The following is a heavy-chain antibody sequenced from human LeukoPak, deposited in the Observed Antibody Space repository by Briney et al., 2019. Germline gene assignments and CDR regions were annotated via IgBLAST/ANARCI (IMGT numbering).Heavy chain of an antibody. CDR1: GFTVSSNY. Sequence: GGSLRLSCAVSGFTVSSNYMSWVRQAPGKGLEWVSVIYSGGSTYYADSVKGRFTISRDNSKNTLYLQMNSLRAEDTAVYYCARVAYSSSPWSSDYWGQGTLVTVSS. CDR2: IYSGGST. CDR3: ARVAYSSSPWSSDY. V-gene: IGHV3-53*01. J-gene: IGHJ4*02. D-gene: IGHD6-13*01.